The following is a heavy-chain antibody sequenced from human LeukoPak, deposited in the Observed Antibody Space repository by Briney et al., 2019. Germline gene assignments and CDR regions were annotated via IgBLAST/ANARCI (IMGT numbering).Heavy chain of an antibody. CDR2: INPNSGGT. CDR1: GYTFTGYY. CDR3: ARGLVYDNDAFDI. J-gene: IGHJ3*02. Sequence: GASVRVSCKASGYTFTGYYMHWVRQAPGQGLEWMGWINPNSGGTNYAQNFQGRVTMTRDTSISTAYMELSRLRSDDTAVYYCARGLVYDNDAFDIWGQGTMVTVSS. D-gene: IGHD3-9*01. V-gene: IGHV1-2*02.